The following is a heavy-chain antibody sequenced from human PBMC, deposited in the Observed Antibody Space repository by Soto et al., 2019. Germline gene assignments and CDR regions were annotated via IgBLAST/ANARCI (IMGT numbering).Heavy chain of an antibody. CDR3: ARDWAADGPFDF. V-gene: IGHV1-18*01. CDR2: ISAYNGNT. J-gene: IGHJ4*02. CDR1: GYTFTSYG. D-gene: IGHD3-16*01. Sequence: QVQLVQSGAEVKKPGASVKVSCKASGYTFTSYGISWVRQAPGHGLEWMGWISAYNGNTNYAQKLQGIVTMTTDTSTSTAYMVLRSLRSDDTAVYCCARDWAADGPFDFWGQVTLVTVSS.